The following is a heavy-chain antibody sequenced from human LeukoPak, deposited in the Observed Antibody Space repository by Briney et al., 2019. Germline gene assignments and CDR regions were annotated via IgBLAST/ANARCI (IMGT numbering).Heavy chain of an antibody. J-gene: IGHJ4*02. CDR3: ARVREDSSGWQFGLDY. CDR1: GGSFSGYY. CDR2: IYYSGST. V-gene: IGHV4-59*08. Sequence: SETLSLTCAVYGGSFSGYYWSWIRQPPGKGLEWIGYIYYSGSTNYNPSLKSRVTISVDTSKNQFSLKLSSVTAADTAVYYCARVREDSSGWQFGLDYWGQGTLVTVSS. D-gene: IGHD3-22*01.